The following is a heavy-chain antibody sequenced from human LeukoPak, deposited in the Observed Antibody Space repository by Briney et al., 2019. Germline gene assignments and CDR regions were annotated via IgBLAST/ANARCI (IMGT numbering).Heavy chain of an antibody. CDR1: GGSFSGYC. V-gene: IGHV4-34*01. Sequence: SETLSLTCAVYGGSFSGYCWSWIRQPPGKGLEWIGEINHSGSTNYNPSLKSRVTISVDTSKNQFSLKLSSVTAADTAVYYCARRSSYYDFWSGYFGSAFDIWGQGTMVTVSS. CDR2: INHSGST. CDR3: ARRSSYYDFWSGYFGSAFDI. J-gene: IGHJ3*02. D-gene: IGHD3-3*01.